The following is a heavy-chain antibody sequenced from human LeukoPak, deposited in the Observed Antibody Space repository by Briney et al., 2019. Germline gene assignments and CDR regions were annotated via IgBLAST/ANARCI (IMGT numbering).Heavy chain of an antibody. V-gene: IGHV3-21*01. Sequence: PGGSLRLSCAASGFIFSTYRMNWVRQAPGTGLEWVSSIGLSSNYISYADSVKGRFTISRDNAKNSLYLQMNSLRAEDTAVYYCAREDSRDGYGFDYWGQGTLVTVSS. J-gene: IGHJ4*02. CDR2: IGLSSNYI. D-gene: IGHD5-24*01. CDR1: GFIFSTYR. CDR3: AREDSRDGYGFDY.